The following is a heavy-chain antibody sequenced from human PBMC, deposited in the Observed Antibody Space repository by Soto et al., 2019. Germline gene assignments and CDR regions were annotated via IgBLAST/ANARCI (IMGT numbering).Heavy chain of an antibody. CDR2: ILVSGST. J-gene: IGHJ3*02. CDR3: EKATATGGGAFEI. Sequence: HPGGSLRLSCAVSGFICSDYDMSWVRQAPGKGLEWVSTILVSGSTHYEDSVRGRFTISRDTSKNTVYLQMKSLTPGDTAVYYCEKATATGGGAFEIYGQVT. CDR1: GFICSDYD. V-gene: IGHV3-23*01. D-gene: IGHD2-8*02.